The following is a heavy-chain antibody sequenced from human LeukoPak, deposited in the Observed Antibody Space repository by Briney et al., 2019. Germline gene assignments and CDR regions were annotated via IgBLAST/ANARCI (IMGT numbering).Heavy chain of an antibody. D-gene: IGHD3-10*01. CDR1: GFTFSTYA. CDR3: ARDLAYYASGKQNY. Sequence: PGGSLRLSCAASGFTFSTYAMHWVRQAPGKGLEWVAVIGYDGSNKYDADSVKGRFTISRDNSKNMMYLQMNSLRAEDTAVYYCARDLAYYASGKQNYWGQGTPVTVSS. V-gene: IGHV3-33*08. CDR2: IGYDGSNK. J-gene: IGHJ4*02.